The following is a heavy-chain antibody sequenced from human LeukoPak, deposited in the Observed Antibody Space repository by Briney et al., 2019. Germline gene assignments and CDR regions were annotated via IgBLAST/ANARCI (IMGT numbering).Heavy chain of an antibody. CDR3: ARGPSYSSSTFHFDY. V-gene: IGHV3-48*01. D-gene: IGHD6-6*01. CDR1: GFTFSSYS. J-gene: IGHJ4*02. Sequence: GGSLRLSCAASGFTFSSYSMNWVRQAPGKGLEWVSYISSSSSTIYYADSVKGRFTISRDNAKNSLYLQMNSLRAEDTAVYYCARGPSYSSSTFHFDYWGQGTLVTVSS. CDR2: ISSSSSTI.